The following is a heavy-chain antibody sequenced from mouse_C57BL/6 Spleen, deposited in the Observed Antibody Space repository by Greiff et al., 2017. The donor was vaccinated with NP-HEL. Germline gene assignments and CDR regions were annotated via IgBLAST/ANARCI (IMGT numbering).Heavy chain of an antibody. V-gene: IGHV5-17*01. CDR3: ARPIYDGYYGAWFAY. D-gene: IGHD2-3*01. CDR1: GFTFSDYG. Sequence: EVMLVESGGGLVKPGGSLKLSCAASGFTFSDYGMHWVRQAPEKGLEWVAYISSGSSTIYYADTVKGRFTISRDNAKNTLFLQMTSLRSEDTAMYYCARPIYDGYYGAWFAYWGQGTLVTVSA. CDR2: ISSGSSTI. J-gene: IGHJ3*01.